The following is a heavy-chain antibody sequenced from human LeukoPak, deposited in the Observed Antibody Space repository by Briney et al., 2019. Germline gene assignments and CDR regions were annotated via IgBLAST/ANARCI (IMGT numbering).Heavy chain of an antibody. CDR1: GFTFSSYW. V-gene: IGHV3-7*01. CDR3: ARSLYYYGSGSYLFDY. D-gene: IGHD3-10*01. CDR2: IKQDGSEK. J-gene: IGHJ4*02. Sequence: GGSLRLSCAASGFTFSSYWMSWVRQAPGKGLEWVANIKQDGSEKYYVDSVKGRFTISRDNAKNSLYLQMNSLRAEDTAVYYCARSLYYYGSGSYLFDYWGQGTLVTVSS.